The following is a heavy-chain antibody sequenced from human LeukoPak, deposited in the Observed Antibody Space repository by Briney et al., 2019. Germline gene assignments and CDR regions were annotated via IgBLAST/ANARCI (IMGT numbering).Heavy chain of an antibody. Sequence: SETLSLTCAVYGGSFSGYYWSWIRQRPGKGLEWIGEINHSVSTNYNPSLKSRVTISVDTSKNQFSLKLSSVTAADTAVYYCARVGAAAGTSRYNWFDPWGQGTLVTVSS. V-gene: IGHV4-34*01. D-gene: IGHD6-13*01. CDR2: INHSVST. CDR3: ARVGAAAGTSRYNWFDP. J-gene: IGHJ5*02. CDR1: GGSFSGYY.